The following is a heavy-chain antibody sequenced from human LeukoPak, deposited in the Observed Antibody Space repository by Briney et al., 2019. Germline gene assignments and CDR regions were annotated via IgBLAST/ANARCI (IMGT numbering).Heavy chain of an antibody. V-gene: IGHV3-72*01. D-gene: IGHD6-19*01. Sequence: GGSLRLSCAAPGFTFSDHYMDWVRQAPGKGLEWVGRIRNKANSYSTEHAASVKGRFTISRDDSKNSLYLQINSLKIEDTAVYYCARVGSSGWEDYWGQGTPVTVSS. CDR1: GFTFSDHY. J-gene: IGHJ4*02. CDR3: ARVGSSGWEDY. CDR2: IRNKANSYST.